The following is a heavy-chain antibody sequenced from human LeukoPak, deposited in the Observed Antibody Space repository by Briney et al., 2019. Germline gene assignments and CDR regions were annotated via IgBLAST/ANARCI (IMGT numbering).Heavy chain of an antibody. CDR3: AKTTIGSGYWGDAFDI. D-gene: IGHD3-22*01. Sequence: GGSLRLSCAASGFTFSIYDMYWIRQAPGKGLECVAVISRGGISYYADSVNGRFTVSRDNSKNTLYLQMNSLRAEDTAVYYCAKTTIGSGYWGDAFDIWGQGTMVTVSS. CDR2: ISRGGIS. J-gene: IGHJ3*02. V-gene: IGHV3-23*01. CDR1: GFTFSIYD.